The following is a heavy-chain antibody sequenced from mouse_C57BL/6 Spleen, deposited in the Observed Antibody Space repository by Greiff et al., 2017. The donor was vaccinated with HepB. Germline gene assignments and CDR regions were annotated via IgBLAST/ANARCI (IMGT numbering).Heavy chain of an antibody. Sequence: VQLQQSGAELVKPGASVKLSCKASGYTFTSYWMHWVKQRPGRGLEWIGRIDPNSGGTKYNEKFKSKATLTVDKHSSTAYMQLSSLTSEDSAVYYCARSGGYYGYYAMDYWGQGTSVTVSS. CDR3: ARSGGYYGYYAMDY. J-gene: IGHJ4*01. D-gene: IGHD1-1*01. CDR2: IDPNSGGT. V-gene: IGHV1-72*01. CDR1: GYTFTSYW.